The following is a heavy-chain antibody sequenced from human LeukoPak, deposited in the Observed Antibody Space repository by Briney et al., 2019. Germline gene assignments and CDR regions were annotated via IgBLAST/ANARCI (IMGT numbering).Heavy chain of an antibody. V-gene: IGHV4-34*01. D-gene: IGHD2-2*01. CDR3: ARGDIVVVPAAMGNWFDP. CDR2: INHSGST. J-gene: IGHJ5*02. Sequence: SETLSLTCAVYGGSFSGYYWSWIRQPPGKGLEWIGEINHSGSTNYNPSLKSRVTISVDTSKNQSSLKLSSVTAADTAVYYCARGDIVVVPAAMGNWFDPWGQGTLVTVSS. CDR1: GGSFSGYY.